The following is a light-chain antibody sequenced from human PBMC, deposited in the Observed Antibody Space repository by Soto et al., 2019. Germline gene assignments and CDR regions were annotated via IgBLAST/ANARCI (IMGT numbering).Light chain of an antibody. CDR1: SSNIGNNY. Sequence: QSVLTQPPSVSAAPGQKVTISCSGSSSNIGNNYVSWYQQLPGTAPKLLIYENNKRPSGIPDRFSGSKSGTSATLGITGLPTGDEADYYCGTWDSSLSVVVFGGGTQLTVL. CDR2: ENN. CDR3: GTWDSSLSVVV. V-gene: IGLV1-51*02. J-gene: IGLJ2*01.